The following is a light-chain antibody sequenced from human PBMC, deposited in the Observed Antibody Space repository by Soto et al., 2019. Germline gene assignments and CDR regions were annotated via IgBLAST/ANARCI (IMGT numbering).Light chain of an antibody. CDR2: SAS. CDR3: QQFYIAPVT. J-gene: IGKJ5*01. V-gene: IGKV1-39*01. Sequence: DIQMSQSPSSLSASVGDRVTITCRASQTIKNSLNWYQHKPGSAPNLLIYSASSLHIGVPSRFTGSKSGPDFTLTISGLQPEDYATYYCQQFYIAPVTFGPGPRLEIK. CDR1: QTIKNS.